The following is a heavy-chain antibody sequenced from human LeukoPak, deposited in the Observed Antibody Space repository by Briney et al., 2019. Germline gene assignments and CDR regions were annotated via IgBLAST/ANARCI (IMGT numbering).Heavy chain of an antibody. J-gene: IGHJ4*02. CDR3: AKDPSSLTGTTPQDY. D-gene: IGHD1-20*01. Sequence: GGSLRLSCAASEFTFSNYGMHWVRQAPGKGLEWVSAISGSGGSTYYADSVKGRFTISRDNSKNTLYLQMNSLRAEDTAVYYCAKDPSSLTGTTPQDYWGQGTLVTVSS. CDR1: EFTFSNYG. V-gene: IGHV3-23*01. CDR2: ISGSGGST.